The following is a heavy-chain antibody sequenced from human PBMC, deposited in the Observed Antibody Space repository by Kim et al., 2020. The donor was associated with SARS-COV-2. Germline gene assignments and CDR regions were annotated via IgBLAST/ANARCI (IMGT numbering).Heavy chain of an antibody. J-gene: IGHJ3*02. D-gene: IGHD3-22*01. V-gene: IGHV4-61*01. Sequence: SETLSLTCTVSGGSVSSGSYYWSWIRQPPGKGLEWIGYIYYSGSTNYNPSLKSRVTISVDTSKNQFSLKLSSVTAADTAVYYCARSGHDSSGYLDAFDIWGQGTMVTVSS. CDR3: ARSGHDSSGYLDAFDI. CDR1: GGSVSSGSYY. CDR2: IYYSGST.